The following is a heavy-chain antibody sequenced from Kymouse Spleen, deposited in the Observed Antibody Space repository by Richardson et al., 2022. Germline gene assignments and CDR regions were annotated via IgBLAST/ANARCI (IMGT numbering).Heavy chain of an antibody. V-gene: IGHV4-34*01. CDR3: ARGGGSGSYGYYYGMDV. Sequence: QVQLQQWGAGLLKPSETLSLTCAVYGGSFSGYYWSWIRQPPGKGLEWIGEINHSGSTNYNPSLKSRVTISVDTSKNQFSLKLSSVTAADTAVYYCARGGGSGSYGYYYGMDVWGQGTTVTVSS. D-gene: IGHD3-10*01. CDR2: INHSGST. J-gene: IGHJ6*02. CDR1: GGSFSGYY.